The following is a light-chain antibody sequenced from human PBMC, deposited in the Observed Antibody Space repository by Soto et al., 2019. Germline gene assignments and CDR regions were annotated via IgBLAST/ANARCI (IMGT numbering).Light chain of an antibody. J-gene: IGKJ5*01. CDR2: AAS. CDR3: QQSYSTPGT. CDR1: QSISSY. Sequence: DIQMTQSPSSLSASVGDRVTITCRASQSISSYLNWYQQKPGKAPKLLIYAASSLQSGVPSRFSGSGSGTDFTLTISSLLPEDFATYYCQQSYSTPGTFGQGTRLEIK. V-gene: IGKV1-39*01.